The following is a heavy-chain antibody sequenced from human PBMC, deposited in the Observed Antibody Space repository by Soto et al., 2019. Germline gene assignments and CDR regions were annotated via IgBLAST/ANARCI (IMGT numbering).Heavy chain of an antibody. V-gene: IGHV1-2*02. D-gene: IGHD1-26*01. Sequence: ASVKVSCKASGYTFTGYYMHWVRQVPGQGLEWMGWINPNSGGTNYAQKFQGRVTMTRDTSISTAYMELSRLRSDDTAVYYCARERASGSSPMDAWGQGTTVTVSS. J-gene: IGHJ6*02. CDR2: INPNSGGT. CDR3: ARERASGSSPMDA. CDR1: GYTFTGYY.